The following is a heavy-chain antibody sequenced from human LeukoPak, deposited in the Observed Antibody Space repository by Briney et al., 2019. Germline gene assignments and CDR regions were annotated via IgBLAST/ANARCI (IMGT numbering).Heavy chain of an antibody. Sequence: PSETLSLTCTVSGGSISSYYWSWIRQPPGKGLEWIGYIYYSGSTNYNPSLKSRVTISVDTSKNQFSLKLSSVTAADTAVYYRARGLGSGSYYNYWGQGTLVTVSS. CDR3: ARGLGSGSYYNY. CDR1: GGSISSYY. CDR2: IYYSGST. V-gene: IGHV4-59*01. D-gene: IGHD1-26*01. J-gene: IGHJ4*02.